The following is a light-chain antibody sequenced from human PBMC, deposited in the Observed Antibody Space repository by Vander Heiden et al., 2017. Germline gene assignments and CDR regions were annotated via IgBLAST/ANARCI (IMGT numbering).Light chain of an antibody. V-gene: IGKV4-1*01. CDR1: QSILYHSDNENY. Sequence: DIVMPQSPDSPSVSLGERATIKCKSSQSILYHSDNENYLAWYQQKPGQPPKLLIHWASAREPGVPDRFSGSGSGADFTLTISNLQAEDVAVYFCQQYYSVPLTFGGGTKVEIK. J-gene: IGKJ4*01. CDR2: WAS. CDR3: QQYYSVPLT.